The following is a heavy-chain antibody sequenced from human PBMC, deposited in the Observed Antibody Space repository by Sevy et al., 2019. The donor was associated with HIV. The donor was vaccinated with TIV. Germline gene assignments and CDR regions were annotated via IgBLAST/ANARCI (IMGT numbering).Heavy chain of an antibody. Sequence: GGFLRLSCAASGFTFSSYAMHWVRQAPGKGLEWVAVISYDGSNKYYADSVKGRFTISRDNSKNTLYLQMNSLRAEDAAVYYCARSAMVRGVTNAFDIWGQGTMVTVSS. CDR3: ARSAMVRGVTNAFDI. J-gene: IGHJ3*02. CDR2: ISYDGSNK. CDR1: GFTFSSYA. D-gene: IGHD3-10*01. V-gene: IGHV3-30-3*01.